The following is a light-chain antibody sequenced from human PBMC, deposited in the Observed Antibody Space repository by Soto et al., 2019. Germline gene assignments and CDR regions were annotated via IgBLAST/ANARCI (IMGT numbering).Light chain of an antibody. CDR2: YAS. Sequence: EMVMTQSPATLSVSPGERVTLSCRASESVHRKLAWYQQKPGQGPSLLIYYASTRATGVLDRFTGSGSGTEFTLTISSLQSEDFGVYHCQHYSNWPPTFGPGTKVEIK. CDR1: ESVHRK. CDR3: QHYSNWPPT. J-gene: IGKJ3*01. V-gene: IGKV3-15*01.